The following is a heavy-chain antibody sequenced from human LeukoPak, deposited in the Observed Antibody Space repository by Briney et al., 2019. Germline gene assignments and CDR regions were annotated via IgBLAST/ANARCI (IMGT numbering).Heavy chain of an antibody. V-gene: IGHV3-7*01. J-gene: IGHJ6*02. CDR1: GFSLSNYW. D-gene: IGHD3-10*01. Sequence: GGSLRLSCAASGFSLSNYWMSWVRQAPGKGLEGVANINQDGSDKYYVDSVMGRFTISKDNAKNSVYLQMNSLRHEDTAIYYCAWYGVTHGLDVWGQGTTATVSS. CDR3: AWYGVTHGLDV. CDR2: INQDGSDK.